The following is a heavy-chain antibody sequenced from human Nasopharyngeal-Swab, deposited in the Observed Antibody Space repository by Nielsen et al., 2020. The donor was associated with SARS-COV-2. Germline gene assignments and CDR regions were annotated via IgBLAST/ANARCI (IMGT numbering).Heavy chain of an antibody. D-gene: IGHD6-13*01. Sequence: SETLSLTCTVSGGSISSSSSYCWGWIRQPPGKGLEWIGNIYYNGNTYQNPSLKSRLTISVDKSKNQFSLQLSSVTAADTAVYYCVGSSSWYYFDYWAQGTQVTVSS. J-gene: IGHJ4*02. CDR2: IYYNGNT. CDR1: GGSISSSSSYC. CDR3: VGSSSWYYFDY. V-gene: IGHV4-39*01.